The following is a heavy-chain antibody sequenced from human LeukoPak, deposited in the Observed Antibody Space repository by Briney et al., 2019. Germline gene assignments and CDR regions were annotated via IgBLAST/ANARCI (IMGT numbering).Heavy chain of an antibody. CDR3: AREELGATFDD. D-gene: IGHD1-26*01. J-gene: IGHJ4*02. V-gene: IGHV4-61*01. Sequence: PSETLSLTCTVSGGSVSCGSYYWSWIRQPPGKGLEWIGYIYYSGSTNYNPSLKSRVTISVDTSKNQFSLKLSSVTAADTAVYYCAREELGATFDDWGQGTLVSVSS. CDR1: GGSVSCGSYY. CDR2: IYYSGST.